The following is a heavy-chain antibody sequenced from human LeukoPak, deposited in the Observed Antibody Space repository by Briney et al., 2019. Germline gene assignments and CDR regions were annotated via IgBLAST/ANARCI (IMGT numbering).Heavy chain of an antibody. CDR1: GLTVSKNY. CDR3: ARVGGH. CDR2: IYSGGST. Sequence: GGSLRLSCAASGLTVSKNYMSWVRQAPGKGLESVSVIYSGGSTYYADSVRGRFTISRANSKNTLYLQMNSLRVEDTAVYYWARVGGHWGQGTLVTVSS. J-gene: IGHJ4*02. D-gene: IGHD3-10*01. V-gene: IGHV3-53*01.